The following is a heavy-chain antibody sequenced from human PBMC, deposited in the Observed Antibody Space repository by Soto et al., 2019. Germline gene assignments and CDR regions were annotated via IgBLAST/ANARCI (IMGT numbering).Heavy chain of an antibody. V-gene: IGHV3-21*01. Sequence: PWGSLRLSCTASVFTFGSYNMSWVRHAPGKGLEWVSYMSSSGTYIYYADSVKGRFAVSRDNANNSLYLQMNSLRAEDAAVYYCARQLHSGDFSLGYWGQGTRVTVSS. CDR1: VFTFGSYN. J-gene: IGHJ4*02. D-gene: IGHD3-10*01. CDR3: ARQLHSGDFSLGY. CDR2: MSSSGTYI.